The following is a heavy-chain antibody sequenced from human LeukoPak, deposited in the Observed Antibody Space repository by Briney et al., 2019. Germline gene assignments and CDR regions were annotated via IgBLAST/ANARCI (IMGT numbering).Heavy chain of an antibody. D-gene: IGHD1-26*01. V-gene: IGHV3-53*01. CDR1: GFTVSTNY. CDR2: VYSDGKI. J-gene: IGHJ4*02. CDR3: EGWERPFDY. Sequence: GGSLRLSCAASGFTVSTNYMSWARQAPGKGLEWVSVVYSDGKICYADAVKGRFTISKDNSRNTLYLQVNSLRAEDTAVYYCEGWERPFDYWGQGTLVTVSS.